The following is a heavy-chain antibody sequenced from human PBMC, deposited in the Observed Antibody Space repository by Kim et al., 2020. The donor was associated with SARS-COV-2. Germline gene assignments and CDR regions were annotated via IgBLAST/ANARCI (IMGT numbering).Heavy chain of an antibody. Sequence: GGSLRLSCAASGFTFSSYGMHWVRQAPGKGLEWVAVISYDGSNKYYADSVKGRFTISRDNSKNTLYLQMNSLRAEDTAVYYCARDGSADSSGQKLDYWGHGTLVTVSS. CDR3: ARDGSADSSGQKLDY. D-gene: IGHD3-22*01. CDR1: GFTFSSYG. V-gene: IGHV3-33*05. CDR2: ISYDGSNK. J-gene: IGHJ4*01.